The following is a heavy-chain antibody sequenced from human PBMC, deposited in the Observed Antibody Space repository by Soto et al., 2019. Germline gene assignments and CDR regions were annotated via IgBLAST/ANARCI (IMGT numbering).Heavy chain of an antibody. Sequence: SETLSLTSTVSGRSISRGGYYWSWIRQHRWKGREWIGYIYYSGSTYYNPSLKSRVTISVDTSKNQFSLKLSAVTAADTAVYYCARVSGNTLGYYYYYYMDVWGKGTTVTVSS. CDR2: IYYSGST. CDR3: ARVSGNTLGYYYYYYMDV. V-gene: IGHV4-31*03. D-gene: IGHD1-26*01. J-gene: IGHJ6*03. CDR1: GRSISRGGYY.